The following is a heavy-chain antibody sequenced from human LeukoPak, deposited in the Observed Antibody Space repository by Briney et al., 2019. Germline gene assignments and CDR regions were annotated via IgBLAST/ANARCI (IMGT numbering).Heavy chain of an antibody. Sequence: PGGSLRLSCAASGFTFDDYAMHWVRQAPGKGLEWVSGISWNSGSIGYADSVKGRFTISRDNAKNSLYLQMNSLRAEDTALYYCAKDISFYYDSSGSDTAAGGAFDIWGQGTMVTVSS. J-gene: IGHJ3*02. CDR1: GFTFDDYA. CDR3: AKDISFYYDSSGSDTAAGGAFDI. V-gene: IGHV3-9*01. D-gene: IGHD3-22*01. CDR2: ISWNSGSI.